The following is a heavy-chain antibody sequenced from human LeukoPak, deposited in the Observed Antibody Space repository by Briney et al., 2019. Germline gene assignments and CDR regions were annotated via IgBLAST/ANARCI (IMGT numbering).Heavy chain of an antibody. D-gene: IGHD4-17*01. CDR1: GFTVTNYA. CDR2: ISGRDDST. J-gene: IGHJ4*02. CDR3: VKDDRDYGDYVH. V-gene: IGHV3-23*01. Sequence: GGSLRLSCAASGFTVTNYAMYWVRQAPGKGLEWVSAISGRDDSTYYADSVKGRFTISRDNSKNTLYLQMSSLRAEDTAVYYCVKDDRDYGDYVHWGQGTLVTVSS.